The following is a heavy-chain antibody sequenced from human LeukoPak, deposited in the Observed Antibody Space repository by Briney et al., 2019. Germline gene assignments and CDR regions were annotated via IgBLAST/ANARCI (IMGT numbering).Heavy chain of an antibody. J-gene: IGHJ4*02. D-gene: IGHD6-13*01. CDR1: GFTFSSYG. Sequence: GGSLRLSCAASGFTFSSYGMHWVRQAPGKGLEWVAVIWYDGSNKYYADSVKGRFTISRDNSKNTLYLQMNSLRAEDTAVYYCARERGLWQQLAFDYWGQGTLVTVSS. V-gene: IGHV3-33*01. CDR3: ARERGLWQQLAFDY. CDR2: IWYDGSNK.